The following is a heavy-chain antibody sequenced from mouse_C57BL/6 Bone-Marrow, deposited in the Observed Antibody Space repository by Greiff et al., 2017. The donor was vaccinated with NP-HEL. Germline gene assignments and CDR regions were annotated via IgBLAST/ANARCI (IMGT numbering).Heavy chain of an antibody. CDR3: ARPLIYYYGSSPPSFDV. J-gene: IGHJ1*03. CDR1: GYTFTGYW. D-gene: IGHD1-1*01. Sequence: VQLQQSGAELMKPGASVKLSCKATGYTFTGYWIEWVKQRPGHGLEWIGEILPGSGSTNYNEKFKGKATFTADTSSNTAYMQLSSLTTEDSAIYYCARPLIYYYGSSPPSFDVWGTGTTVTVSS. CDR2: ILPGSGST. V-gene: IGHV1-9*01.